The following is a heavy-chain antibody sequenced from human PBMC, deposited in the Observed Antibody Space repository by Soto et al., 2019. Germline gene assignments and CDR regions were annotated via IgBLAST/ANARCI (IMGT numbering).Heavy chain of an antibody. J-gene: IGHJ4*02. CDR1: GYSFTSYW. CDR3: ARHSSGSSRPRRLDY. CDR2: IYPGDSDT. D-gene: IGHD6-13*01. V-gene: IGHV5-51*01. Sequence: PVASLKISCHGSGYSFTSYWIGWVRQMPWKGLEWMGIIYPGDSDTRYSPSFQGQVTISADKSISTAYLQWSSLKASDTAMYYCARHSSGSSRPRRLDYWGQGTLVTVSS.